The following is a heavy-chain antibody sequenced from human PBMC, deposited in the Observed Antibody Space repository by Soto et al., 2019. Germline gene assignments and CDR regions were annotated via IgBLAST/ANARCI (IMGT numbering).Heavy chain of an antibody. Sequence: SETLSLTCTVSGGSISSYYWSWIRPPPGKGLEWIGYIYYSGSTNYNPSLKSRVTISVDTSKNQFSLKLSSVTAADTAVYYCARAFNAKVLDPWGQGTLVTVSS. J-gene: IGHJ5*02. CDR2: IYYSGST. CDR1: GGSISSYY. D-gene: IGHD2-8*01. V-gene: IGHV4-59*01. CDR3: ARAFNAKVLDP.